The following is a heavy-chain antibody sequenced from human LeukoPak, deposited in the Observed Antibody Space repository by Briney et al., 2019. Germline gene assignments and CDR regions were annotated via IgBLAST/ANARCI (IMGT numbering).Heavy chain of an antibody. CDR2: ISGSGGST. J-gene: IGHJ4*02. Sequence: GGSLRLSCAASGFTFSSYAMSWVRQAPGKGLEWVSAISGSGGSTYYADSVKGRFTISRDNSKNTLYLQMNSLRAKDTAVYYCAKGGNMVRGVISAAPFDYWGQGTLVTVSS. CDR1: GFTFSSYA. V-gene: IGHV3-23*01. D-gene: IGHD3-10*01. CDR3: AKGGNMVRGVISAAPFDY.